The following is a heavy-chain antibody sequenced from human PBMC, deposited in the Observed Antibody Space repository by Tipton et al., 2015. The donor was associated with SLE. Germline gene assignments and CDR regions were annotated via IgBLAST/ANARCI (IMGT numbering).Heavy chain of an antibody. CDR3: AKVGSGWYGVDY. D-gene: IGHD6-19*01. CDR1: GFHFSTYG. V-gene: IGHV3-30*02. J-gene: IGHJ4*02. Sequence: SLRLSCAASGFHFSTYGMHWVRQAPGKGLEWVAFIRYDGSVEDYADSVKGRFTISSDNSKNTLYLQMNNLRDEDTAAYHCAKVGSGWYGVDYWGQRIMVTVSS. CDR2: IRYDGSVE.